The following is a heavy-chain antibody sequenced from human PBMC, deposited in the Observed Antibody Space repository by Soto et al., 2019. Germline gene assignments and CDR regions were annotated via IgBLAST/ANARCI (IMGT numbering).Heavy chain of an antibody. D-gene: IGHD2-21*02. V-gene: IGHV4-59*01. J-gene: IGHJ6*02. CDR2: MYNTGST. CDR3: ARDLWGYCGADCYPLDV. CDR1: GGSISRYY. Sequence: QVRLQESGPGLVKPSETLSLTCTVSGGSISRYYWSWIRQPPGKGLEWIGYMYNTGSTIYNPSLKSRVTISVETSKNPFALKLNSVTAADTAVYYCARDLWGYCGADCYPLDVWGQGTTVTVSS.